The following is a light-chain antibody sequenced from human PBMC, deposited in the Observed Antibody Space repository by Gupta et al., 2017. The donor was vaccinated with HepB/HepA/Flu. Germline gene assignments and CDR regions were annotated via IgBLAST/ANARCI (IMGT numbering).Light chain of an antibody. CDR3: QSADSSGTVV. V-gene: IGLV3-25*03. J-gene: IGLJ2*01. CDR1: AVPKQY. CDR2: KDS. Sequence: SYELPQPPSVSVSPGQTARITCSGDAVPKQYAYWYQQKPGQAPVLVIYKDSERTAGIPERFSGSSSGTTVTLTISGVQAEDEADYYCQSADSSGTVVFGGGTKLTVL.